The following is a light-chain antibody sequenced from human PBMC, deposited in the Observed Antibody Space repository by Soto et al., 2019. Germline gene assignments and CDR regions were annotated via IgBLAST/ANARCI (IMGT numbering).Light chain of an antibody. CDR2: EVS. CDR1: SSDVGGYNY. V-gene: IGLV2-8*01. CDR3: SSYGGTNSLKV. Sequence: QSALTQPPSASGSPGQSVTISCTGTSSDVGGYNYVSWYQQHPGKAPKVMMYEVSKRPSGVPDRFSGSKSGNTASLTVSGLQAEDEADYYCSSYGGTNSLKVFGGGTNVTVL. J-gene: IGLJ2*01.